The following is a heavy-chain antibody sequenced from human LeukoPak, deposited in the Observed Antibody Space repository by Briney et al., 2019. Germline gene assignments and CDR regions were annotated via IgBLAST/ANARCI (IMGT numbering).Heavy chain of an antibody. Sequence: GGSLRLSCAASGFTFSSYWMSWVRQAPGKGLEWVANIKQDGGEKYYVDSVKGRFTISRDNAKNSLYLQMNGLRAEDTAVYYCARDPAAGDSGDAFDIWGQGTMVTVSS. CDR2: IKQDGGEK. CDR3: ARDPAAGDSGDAFDI. V-gene: IGHV3-7*01. CDR1: GFTFSSYW. D-gene: IGHD2-21*01. J-gene: IGHJ3*02.